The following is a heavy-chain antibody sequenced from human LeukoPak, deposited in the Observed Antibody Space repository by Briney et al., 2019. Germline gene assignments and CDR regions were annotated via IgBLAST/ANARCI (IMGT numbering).Heavy chain of an antibody. CDR2: ISWNSGTI. CDR1: RFTFSSYV. Sequence: PGGTLRLSCAASRFTFSSYVMNWVRQAPGKGLEWVSGISWNSGTIVYADSVKGRFTISRDNAKNSLYLQMNSLRAEDMALYYCAKDVGTNVEYYFDYWGQGTLVTVSS. D-gene: IGHD2-2*01. CDR3: AKDVGTNVEYYFDY. J-gene: IGHJ4*02. V-gene: IGHV3-9*03.